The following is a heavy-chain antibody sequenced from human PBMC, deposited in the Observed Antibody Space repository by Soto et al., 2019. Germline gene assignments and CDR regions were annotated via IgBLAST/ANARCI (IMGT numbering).Heavy chain of an antibody. J-gene: IGHJ6*03. Sequence: EVQLVESGGGLVQPGGSLRLSCAASGFTFSSYSMNWVRQAPGKGLEWVSYISSSSSTIYYADSVKGRFTISRDNAKNSLYLQMNSLRAEDTAVYYCARDGRTYCSSTSCLDYYYYYMDVGGKGTTVTVSS. V-gene: IGHV3-48*01. D-gene: IGHD2-2*01. CDR1: GFTFSSYS. CDR2: ISSSSSTI. CDR3: ARDGRTYCSSTSCLDYYYYYMDV.